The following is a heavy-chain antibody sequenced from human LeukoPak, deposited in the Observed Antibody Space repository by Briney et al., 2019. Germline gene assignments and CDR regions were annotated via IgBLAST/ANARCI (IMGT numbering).Heavy chain of an antibody. V-gene: IGHV5-51*01. Sequence: GESLKISCKTSGYSFTRYWIAWVRQTPGKGLEWMGIVYPDDSDTRYSPAFQGQVTISADKSITTAYLHWSSLKASDTAVYYCARPGTYFPFDYWGQGTLVTVSS. CDR2: VYPDDSDT. CDR1: GYSFTRYW. CDR3: ARPGTYFPFDY. D-gene: IGHD1-26*01. J-gene: IGHJ4*02.